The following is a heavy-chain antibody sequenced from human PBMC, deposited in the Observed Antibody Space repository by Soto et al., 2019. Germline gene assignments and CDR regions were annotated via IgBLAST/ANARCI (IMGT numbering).Heavy chain of an antibody. D-gene: IGHD4-17*01. Sequence: SETLSLTCTVSGGSISSSSYYWGWIRQPPGKGLEWIGSIYYSGSTYYNPSLKSRVTISVDTSKNQFSLKLSSVTAADTAVYYCSIVDYGDDRPFDYWGQGTLVTGFS. V-gene: IGHV4-39*07. J-gene: IGHJ4*02. CDR2: IYYSGST. CDR3: SIVDYGDDRPFDY. CDR1: GGSISSSSYY.